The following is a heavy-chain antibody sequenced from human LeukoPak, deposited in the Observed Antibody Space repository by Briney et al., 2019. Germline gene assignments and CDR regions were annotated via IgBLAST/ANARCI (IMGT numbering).Heavy chain of an antibody. D-gene: IGHD2-8*02. CDR2: ISGSGGST. V-gene: IGHV3-23*01. CDR1: GFTFSSYA. CDR3: AKGLVVHAYMDV. Sequence: AGGSLRLSCAASGFTFSSYAMSWVRQAPGKGLEWVSAISGSGGSTYYAGSVKGRFTISRDNSKNTLYLQMNSLRAEDTAVYYCAKGLVVHAYMDVWGKGTTVTVSS. J-gene: IGHJ6*03.